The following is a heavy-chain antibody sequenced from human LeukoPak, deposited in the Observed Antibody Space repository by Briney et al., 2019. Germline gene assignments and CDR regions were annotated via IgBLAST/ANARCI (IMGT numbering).Heavy chain of an antibody. CDR2: INHSGST. CDR3: ARGLGSSGWYGDY. V-gene: IGHV4-34*01. CDR1: GGSFSGYY. D-gene: IGHD6-19*01. Sequence: TSETLSLTCAVYGGSFSGYYWSWIRQPPGKGLEWIGEINHSGSTNYNPSLKSRVTISVDTSKNQFSLKLSSVTAAVTAVYYCARGLGSSGWYGDYWGQGTLVTVSS. J-gene: IGHJ4*02.